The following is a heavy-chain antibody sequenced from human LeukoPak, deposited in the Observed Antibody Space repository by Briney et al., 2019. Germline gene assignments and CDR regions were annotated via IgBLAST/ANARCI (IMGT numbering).Heavy chain of an antibody. CDR3: AKAQLDCSSTSCYGVQEWLVIDY. Sequence: GGSLRLSCAASGFTFSSYGMHWVRQAPGKGLEWVAVISYDGSNKYYADSVKGRFTISRDNSKNTLYLQMNSLRAEDTAVYYCAKAQLDCSSTSCYGVQEWLVIDYWGQGTLVTVSS. D-gene: IGHD2-2*01. CDR1: GFTFSSYG. CDR2: ISYDGSNK. J-gene: IGHJ4*02. V-gene: IGHV3-30*18.